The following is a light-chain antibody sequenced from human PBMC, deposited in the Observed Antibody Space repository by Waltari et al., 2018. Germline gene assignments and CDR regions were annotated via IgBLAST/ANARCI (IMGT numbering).Light chain of an antibody. J-gene: IGLJ1*01. Sequence: QSVLTQPPSVSGAPGQRVTISCTGSSSNIGAGHDVPWYQHLPGTAPQLPIFVKNNRPSGVPDRFSASKAGTSASLVITGLQAEDEADYYCQSYDSSLSGPYVFGTGTKVTVL. CDR1: SSNIGAGHD. CDR3: QSYDSSLSGPYV. CDR2: VKN. V-gene: IGLV1-40*01.